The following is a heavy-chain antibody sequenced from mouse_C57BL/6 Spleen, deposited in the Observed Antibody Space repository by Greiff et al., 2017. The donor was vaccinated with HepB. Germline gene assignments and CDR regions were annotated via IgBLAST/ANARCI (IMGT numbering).Heavy chain of an antibody. CDR2: INPNYGGT. D-gene: IGHD3-2*02. V-gene: IGHV1-26*01. CDR3: AAAQALYYAMDD. J-gene: IGHJ4*01. Sequence: EVKLQQSGPELVKPGASVKISCKASGYTFTDYYMNWVKQSHGKSLEWIGDINPNYGGTSNNQKFKGKATLTVDKSSSTAYMELRSLTSEDSAVYYCAAAQALYYAMDDWGQGTSVTVSS. CDR1: GYTFTDYY.